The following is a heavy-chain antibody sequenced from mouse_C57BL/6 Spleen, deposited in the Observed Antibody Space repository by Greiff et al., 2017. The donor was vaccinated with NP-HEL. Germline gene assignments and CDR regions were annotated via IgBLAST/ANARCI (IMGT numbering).Heavy chain of an antibody. CDR3: ARLGWGNPRGYFDV. Sequence: QVQLKQSGAELVMPGASVKLSCKASGYTFTSYWMHWVKQRPGQGLEWIGEIDPSDSYTNYNQKFKGKSTLTVDKSSSTAYMQLSSLTSEDSAVYYCARLGWGNPRGYFDVWGTGTTVTVSS. D-gene: IGHD2-1*01. CDR1: GYTFTSYW. CDR2: IDPSDSYT. V-gene: IGHV1-69*01. J-gene: IGHJ1*03.